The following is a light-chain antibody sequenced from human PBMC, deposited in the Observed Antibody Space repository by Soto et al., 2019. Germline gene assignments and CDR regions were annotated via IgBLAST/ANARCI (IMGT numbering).Light chain of an antibody. J-gene: IGLJ1*01. CDR1: SSDVGSYNL. V-gene: IGLV2-14*02. Sequence: QSALTQPASVSGSPGQSITISCTGTSSDVGSYNLVSWYQQHPGKAPKLMIYEVTNRPSGVSHRFSGSKSGNTASLTISGLLAEDEADYYCTSYTATSTYVFGTGTKVTVL. CDR2: EVT. CDR3: TSYTATSTYV.